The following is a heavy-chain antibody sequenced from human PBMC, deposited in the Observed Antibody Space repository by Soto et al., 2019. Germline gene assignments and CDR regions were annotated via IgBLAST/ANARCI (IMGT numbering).Heavy chain of an antibody. V-gene: IGHV1-8*01. CDR1: EDTFTLSD. Sequence: QVELVQSGAEVKKPGASVRVSCQASEDTFTLSDLTWVRQATGQGLEWMGWMNPNTVNIDYVHKFQGRVTMTRDTSTRTVYMELSSLRSDDTAVYYCVRRVASGHRSWFDPWGQGTLVTVSS. D-gene: IGHD2-21*01. CDR2: MNPNTVNI. CDR3: VRRVASGHRSWFDP. J-gene: IGHJ5*02.